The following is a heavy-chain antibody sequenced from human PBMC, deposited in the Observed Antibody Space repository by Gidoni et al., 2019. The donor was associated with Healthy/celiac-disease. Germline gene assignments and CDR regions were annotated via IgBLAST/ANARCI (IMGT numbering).Heavy chain of an antibody. J-gene: IGHJ3*01. CDR2: ISYDGSNQ. CDR1: GFTFSRYA. V-gene: IGHV3-30-3*01. CDR3: ARAGYMARMVIAAAGYLPR. Sequence: QVQLVESGGGVVQPGRALRLSCAASGFTFSRYAMSWVRQAPGKGLEWVAVISYDGSNQYYADSVKGRFTISRDNAKNTLYLQMNSLRAEDTAVYYCARAGYMARMVIAAAGYLPRWGQGTMVTVSS. D-gene: IGHD6-13*01.